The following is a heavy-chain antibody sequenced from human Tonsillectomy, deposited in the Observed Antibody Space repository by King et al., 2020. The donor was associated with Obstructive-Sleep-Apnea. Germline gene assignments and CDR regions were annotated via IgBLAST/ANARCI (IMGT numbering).Heavy chain of an antibody. D-gene: IGHD3-22*01. J-gene: IGHJ4*02. CDR3: AKDEDDDYYDSSGLDY. Sequence: VQLVESGGGVVQPGRSLKLSCAASGFTFSSSGMHWVRQAPGKGLEWVAVISYDGSNKYYADSVKGRFTISRDNSKSTLYPQMNSLSAEDTALYYCAKDEDDDYYDSSGLDYWGLGTLVTVSS. CDR2: ISYDGSNK. CDR1: GFTFSSSG. V-gene: IGHV3-30*18.